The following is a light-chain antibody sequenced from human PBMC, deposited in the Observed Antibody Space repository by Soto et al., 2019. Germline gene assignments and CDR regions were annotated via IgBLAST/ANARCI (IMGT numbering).Light chain of an antibody. CDR2: GAS. CDR1: QSVSSSY. J-gene: IGKJ4*01. Sequence: EIVFTQSPGTLSLSPGERATLSCRASQSVSSSYLAWYQQTPGQAPRLXXYGASSRANGIPARFSGSGSGTDLTLTISRLEPEDFAVYDCQQYVGSSTLTFGGGTKVDIK. V-gene: IGKV3-20*01. CDR3: QQYVGSSTLT.